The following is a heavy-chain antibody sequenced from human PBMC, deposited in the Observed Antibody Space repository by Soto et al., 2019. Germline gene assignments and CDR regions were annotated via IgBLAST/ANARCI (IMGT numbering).Heavy chain of an antibody. CDR3: ARGGSYPIGASDY. V-gene: IGHV4-59*01. Sequence: SETLSLTCTVSGGSISSYYWSWIRQPPGKGLEWIGYIYYSGSTNYNPSLKSRVTISVDTSKNQFSLKLSSATAADTAVYYCARGGSYPIGASDYWGQGTLVTVSS. CDR1: GGSISSYY. J-gene: IGHJ4*02. CDR2: IYYSGST. D-gene: IGHD1-26*01.